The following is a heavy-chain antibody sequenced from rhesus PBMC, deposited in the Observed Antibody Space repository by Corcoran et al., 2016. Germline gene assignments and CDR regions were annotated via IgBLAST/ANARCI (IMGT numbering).Heavy chain of an antibody. CDR2: ISNGGRST. CDR1: GFTFSDYY. D-gene: IGHD6-25*01. J-gene: IGHJ3*01. Sequence: EVQLVESGGGLAKPGGSLRLSCAASGFTFSDYYMDWVRQAPGKGLEWVSRISNGGRSTWYADSVKCRFTISRENAKNTLYFQMNSLRAEDTAVYYCALLGGGGSWDDAFDFWGQGLRVTVSS. CDR3: ALLGGGGSWDDAFDF. V-gene: IGHV3-178*01.